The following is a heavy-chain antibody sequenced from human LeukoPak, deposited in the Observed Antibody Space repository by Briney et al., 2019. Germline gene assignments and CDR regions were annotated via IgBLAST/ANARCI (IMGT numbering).Heavy chain of an antibody. CDR3: ARRDIVAISYYYGMDV. CDR1: GYTFTSYG. V-gene: IGHV1-18*01. D-gene: IGHD5-12*01. J-gene: IGHJ6*02. CDR2: ISAYNGNT. Sequence: ASVKVSCKASGYTFTSYGISWVRQAPGQGLEWMGWISAYNGNTNYAQKLQGRVTMTTDTSTSTAYMELRSLRSDDTAVYYCARRDIVAISYYYGMDVWGQGTTVTVSS.